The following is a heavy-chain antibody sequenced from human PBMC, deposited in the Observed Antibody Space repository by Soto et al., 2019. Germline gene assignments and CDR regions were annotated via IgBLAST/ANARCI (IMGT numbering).Heavy chain of an antibody. V-gene: IGHV3-21*01. J-gene: IGHJ4*02. CDR2: ISSSSSYI. CDR3: ARVGHRSSDDY. D-gene: IGHD6-6*01. CDR1: GVIFPGYG. Sequence: GGALRLSCAVSGVIFPGYGLHWVRQAPGKGLEWVSSISSSSSYIYYADSVKGRFTISRDNAKNSLYLQMNSLRAEDTAVYYCARVGHRSSDDYWGQGTLVTVSS.